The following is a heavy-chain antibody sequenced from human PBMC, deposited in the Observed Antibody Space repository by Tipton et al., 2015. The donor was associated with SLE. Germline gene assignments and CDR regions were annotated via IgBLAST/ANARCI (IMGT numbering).Heavy chain of an antibody. V-gene: IGHV3-49*04. D-gene: IGHD7-27*01. CDR3: AKPFSPAGAYLPYDV. CDR1: GFIFCNYR. CDR2: IKKNFYGATT. Sequence: SLRLSCSTSGFIFCNYRMSWVRQAPGKGLEWVGFIKKNFYGATTEYAASVRGRFTISRDDSKSVAYLQMNSLRAEDTAVYYCAKPFSPAGAYLPYDVWGQGTVVTVSS. J-gene: IGHJ3*01.